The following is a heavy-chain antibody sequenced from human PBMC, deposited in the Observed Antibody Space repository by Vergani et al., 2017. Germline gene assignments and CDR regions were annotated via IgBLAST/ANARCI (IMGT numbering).Heavy chain of an antibody. V-gene: IGHV4-38-2*02. CDR2: FYHTGSA. CDR3: ARHRGDYDRGGMDV. CDR1: ADSITSSEY. Sequence: QVQLQESGPGLVKPPGTLSLTCTVSADSITSSEYWGWIRQPPGKGLEWIAHFYHTGSAYYNPSLKSRVTISVDTSKNQFSLKLSSVTAADTAVYYCARHRGDYDRGGMDVWGQGTTVTVSS. J-gene: IGHJ6*02. D-gene: IGHD4-17*01.